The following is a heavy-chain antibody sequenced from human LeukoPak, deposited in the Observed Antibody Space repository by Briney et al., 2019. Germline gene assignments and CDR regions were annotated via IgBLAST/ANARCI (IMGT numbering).Heavy chain of an antibody. J-gene: IGHJ5*02. CDR1: GFTFSSFG. CDR3: ARDGGYCSGGSCNNWFDP. CDR2: IWSDGGNH. V-gene: IGHV3-33*01. D-gene: IGHD2-15*01. Sequence: GRSLRLSCAASGFTFSSFGMHWVRQAPGKGLEWVAVIWSDGGNHYYADSVRGRFTISRDNSKNTLYLQMNNLRAEDTAVYYCARDGGYCSGGSCNNWFDPWGQGTLVTVSS.